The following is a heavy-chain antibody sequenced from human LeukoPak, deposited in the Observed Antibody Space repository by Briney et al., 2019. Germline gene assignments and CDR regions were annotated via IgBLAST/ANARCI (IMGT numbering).Heavy chain of an antibody. J-gene: IGHJ4*02. CDR3: ASLAHFDGSTYYPDF. V-gene: IGHV1-2*02. Sequence: ASVKVSCKASGYTFTDYYLHWLRQAPGQGLEWMGWMHPNSGGTNYAQNFQGRVTMTRDPSITTAYMELSRLTSDDTAVYYCASLAHFDGSTYYPDFWGQGTLVTVSS. CDR1: GYTFTDYY. CDR2: MHPNSGGT. D-gene: IGHD3-22*01.